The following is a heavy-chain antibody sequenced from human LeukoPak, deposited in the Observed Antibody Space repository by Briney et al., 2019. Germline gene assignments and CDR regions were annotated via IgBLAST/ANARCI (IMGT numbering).Heavy chain of an antibody. CDR3: ASMLVGELLYDAFDI. CDR1: GYTLTELS. D-gene: IGHD3-10*01. V-gene: IGHV1-24*01. CDR2: FDPEDGET. Sequence: ASVKVSCKVSGYTLTELSMHWVRQAPGKGLEWMGGFDPEDGETIYAQKFQGRVTMTEDTSTDTAYMELSSLRSEDAAVYYCASMLVGELLYDAFDIWGQGTMVTVSS. J-gene: IGHJ3*02.